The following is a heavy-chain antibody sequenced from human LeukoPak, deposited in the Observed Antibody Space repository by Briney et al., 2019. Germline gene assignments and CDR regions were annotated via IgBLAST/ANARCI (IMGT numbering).Heavy chain of an antibody. CDR3: ARNLQWLPRIDAFDI. J-gene: IGHJ3*02. CDR2: IKQDGSEK. Sequence: GGSLRLSCAASGFTFSSYWMSWVRQAPGKGLEWVANIKQDGSEKYYVDSVKGRFTISRDNAKNSLYLQMNSLRAEDTAVYYCARNLQWLPRIDAFDIWGQGTMVTVSS. D-gene: IGHD6-19*01. CDR1: GFTFSSYW. V-gene: IGHV3-7*01.